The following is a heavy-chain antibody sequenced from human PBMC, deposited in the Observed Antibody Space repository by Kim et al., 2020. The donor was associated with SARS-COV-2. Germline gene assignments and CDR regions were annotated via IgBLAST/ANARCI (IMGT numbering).Heavy chain of an antibody. CDR3: ARDKVLRGDYYYGMDV. V-gene: IGHV4-34*01. Sequence: LKSRVTISVDTSKNQFSLKLSSVTAADTAVYYCARDKVLRGDYYYGMDVWGQGTTVTVSS. D-gene: IGHD3-10*01. J-gene: IGHJ6*02.